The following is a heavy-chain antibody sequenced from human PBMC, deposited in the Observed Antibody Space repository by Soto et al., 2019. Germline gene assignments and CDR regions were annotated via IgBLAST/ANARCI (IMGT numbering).Heavy chain of an antibody. CDR1: GGSISSTSYY. CDR3: ARHRRETGTYAQPLDY. CDR2: ISYGGST. J-gene: IGHJ4*02. D-gene: IGHD1-1*01. Sequence: SETLSLTCTVSGGSISSTSYYWGWVRQPPEKGLEWIGAISYGGSTYHNPSLRSRVTIFVDTSKSQFSVDLTSVTAADTAVYYCARHRRETGTYAQPLDYWGQGALVTVSS. V-gene: IGHV4-39*01.